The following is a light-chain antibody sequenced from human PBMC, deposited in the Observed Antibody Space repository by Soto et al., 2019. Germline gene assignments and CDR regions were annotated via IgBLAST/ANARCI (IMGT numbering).Light chain of an antibody. CDR1: QSISSW. Sequence: DSQMTQSPSTLSASGGDRVTMTCRASQSISSWLAWYQQKPGKAPKLLIYDASSLESGVPSRFSGSGSGTEFTLTISSLQPDDFATYYCQQYNSYSGTFGQGTKVDIK. CDR2: DAS. CDR3: QQYNSYSGT. V-gene: IGKV1-5*01. J-gene: IGKJ1*01.